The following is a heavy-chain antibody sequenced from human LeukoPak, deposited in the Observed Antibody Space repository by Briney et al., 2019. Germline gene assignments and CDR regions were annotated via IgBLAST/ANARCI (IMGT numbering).Heavy chain of an antibody. V-gene: IGHV3-66*01. D-gene: IGHD2-15*01. CDR3: ARDLSRHCSGGSCYYYNYMDV. CDR2: IYSGGST. CDR1: GFTVRSNY. J-gene: IGHJ6*03. Sequence: PGGSLRPSCAASGFTVRSNYMSWVRQAPGKGLGWGSGIYSGGSTYYTASPKGRFTISRYNSTKTLYLQMNSLRAEDTAVYYWARDLSRHCSGGSCYYYNYMDVWGKGTTVTISS.